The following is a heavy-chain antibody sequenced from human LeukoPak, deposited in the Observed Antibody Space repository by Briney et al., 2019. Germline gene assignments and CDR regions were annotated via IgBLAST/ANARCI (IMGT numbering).Heavy chain of an antibody. CDR2: ISSSSSYI. V-gene: IGHV3-21*01. CDR3: ARDLSMDTAMVTRYYYMDV. D-gene: IGHD5-18*01. CDR1: GFTFSSYS. J-gene: IGHJ6*03. Sequence: PGGSLRLSCAASGFTFSSYSMNWVRQAPGKGLEWVSSISSSSSYIYYADSVKGRFTISRDNAKNSLYLQMNSLRAEDTAVYYCARDLSMDTAMVTRYYYMDVWGKGTTVTVSS.